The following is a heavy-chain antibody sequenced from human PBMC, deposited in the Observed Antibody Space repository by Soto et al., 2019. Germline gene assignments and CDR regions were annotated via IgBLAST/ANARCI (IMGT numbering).Heavy chain of an antibody. CDR3: ARDIVVVSRSVENPNYYGMDV. CDR2: INAGNGNT. D-gene: IGHD2-2*01. CDR1: GYTFTSYA. J-gene: IGHJ6*02. Sequence: ASVKVSCKASGYTFTSYAMHWVRQAPGQRLEWMGWINAGNGNTKYSQKFQGRVTITRDTSASTAYMELSSLRSEDTAVYYCARDIVVVSRSVENPNYYGMDVWGQGTTVTVSS. V-gene: IGHV1-3*01.